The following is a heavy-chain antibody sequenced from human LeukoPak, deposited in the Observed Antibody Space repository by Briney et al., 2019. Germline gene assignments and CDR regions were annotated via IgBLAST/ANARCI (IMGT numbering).Heavy chain of an antibody. CDR3: ARFGITMIVASIDY. CDR1: GGSISSSSYY. V-gene: IGHV4-39*01. D-gene: IGHD3-22*01. J-gene: IGHJ4*02. CDR2: IYYSGST. Sequence: PSETLSLTCTVSGGSISSSSYYWGWIRQPPGKGLEWIGNIYYSGSTYYNPSLKSRVTISIDTSKNQFSLKLSSVTAADTAVYYCARFGITMIVASIDYWGQGTLVTVSS.